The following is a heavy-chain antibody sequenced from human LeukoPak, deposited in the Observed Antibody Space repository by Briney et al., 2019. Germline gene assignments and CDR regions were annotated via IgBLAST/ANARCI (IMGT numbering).Heavy chain of an antibody. D-gene: IGHD3-10*01. CDR2: IYYSGST. Sequence: SETLSLTCTVSDTSINTYYWSWIRQPAGKGLEWIGRIYYSGSTYDNPALKSRVTISIDTSKNQFSLRLNSVTAADTAVYFCARYYGSGRDGDYWGQGTLVTVSS. CDR3: ARYYGSGRDGDY. V-gene: IGHV4-59*05. J-gene: IGHJ4*02. CDR1: DTSINTYY.